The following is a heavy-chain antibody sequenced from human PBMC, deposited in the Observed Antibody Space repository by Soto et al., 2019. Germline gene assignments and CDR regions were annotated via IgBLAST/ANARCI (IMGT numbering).Heavy chain of an antibody. J-gene: IGHJ4*02. V-gene: IGHV3-11*01. Sequence: QVQLVESGGGLVKPVWSLRLSCATSGFTFSDYYMSWIRQAPGKGLEWVSYIGTRGNTKYYADSVRGRFTISRDNAKNALYLQMNRLRADDTAVYYCARDGTEYYGEYYDYWGQGIPVTVSS. CDR2: IGTRGNTK. CDR1: GFTFSDYY. D-gene: IGHD4-17*01. CDR3: ARDGTEYYGEYYDY.